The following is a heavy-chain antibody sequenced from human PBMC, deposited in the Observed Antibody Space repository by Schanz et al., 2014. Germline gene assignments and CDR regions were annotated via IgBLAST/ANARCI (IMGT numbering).Heavy chain of an antibody. CDR3: AKTPREYCNYDNCPNWFDA. CDR1: GFTFSSYW. D-gene: IGHD2-15*01. CDR2: FNDGGVNK. J-gene: IGHJ5*02. Sequence: EVQLVESGGGLVQPGGSLRLSCAASGFTFSSYWMHWVRQVPGKGLEWVSSFNDGGVNKYYADSVKGRFTISSDNSKNTLYLQMNSLRAEDTAVYYCAKTPREYCNYDNCPNWFDAWGQGTLVTASS. V-gene: IGHV3-74*01.